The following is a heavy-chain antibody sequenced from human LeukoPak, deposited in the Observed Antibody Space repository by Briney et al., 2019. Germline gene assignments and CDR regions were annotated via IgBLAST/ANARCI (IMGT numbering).Heavy chain of an antibody. J-gene: IGHJ5*02. V-gene: IGHV3-74*01. D-gene: IGHD2-2*01. Sequence: GGSLRLSCAASGFIFSQYSINWVRQAPGKGLVWVSRINSDGSSTSYADSVKGRFTISRDNAKNTLYLQMNSLRAEDTAVYYCARVEEYCSSTSCPFDPWGQGTLVTVSS. CDR2: INSDGSST. CDR3: ARVEEYCSSTSCPFDP. CDR1: GFIFSQYS.